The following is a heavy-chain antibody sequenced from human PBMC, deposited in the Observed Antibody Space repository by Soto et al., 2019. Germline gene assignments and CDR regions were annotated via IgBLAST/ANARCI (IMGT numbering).Heavy chain of an antibody. CDR2: ISSTGSYT. Sequence: GGSLRLSCTASGFTFNDYYMTWFRRAPGTGLKWVSYISSTGSYTNYAESVKGRFTISRDNAKNSLYLQMDSLRDEDTAVYYCARDPSIRSPPDYWGRGTLVTVSS. J-gene: IGHJ4*02. CDR1: GFTFNDYY. D-gene: IGHD3-3*02. V-gene: IGHV3-11*05. CDR3: ARDPSIRSPPDY.